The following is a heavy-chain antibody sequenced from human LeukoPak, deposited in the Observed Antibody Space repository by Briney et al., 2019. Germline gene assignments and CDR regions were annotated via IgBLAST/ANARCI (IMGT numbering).Heavy chain of an antibody. V-gene: IGHV1-69*13. D-gene: IGHD1-26*01. CDR3: ARGIYSGSSLDY. Sequence: SVKVSCKASGGTFSSYATSWVRQAPGQGLEWMGGIIPIFGTANYAQKFQGRVTITADESTSTAYMELSSLRSEDTAVYYCARGIYSGSSLDYWGQGTLVTVSS. CDR2: IIPIFGTA. CDR1: GGTFSSYA. J-gene: IGHJ4*02.